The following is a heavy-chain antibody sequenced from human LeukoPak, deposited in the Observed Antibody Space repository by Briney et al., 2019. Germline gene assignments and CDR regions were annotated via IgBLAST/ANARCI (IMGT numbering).Heavy chain of an antibody. D-gene: IGHD6-13*01. CDR2: IYHSGST. CDR3: AREVEQQLVFDY. Sequence: SQTLSLTCAVSGGSISCGGYSWSWIRQPPGKGLEWIGYIYHSGSTYYNPSLKSRVTISVDRSKNQFSLKLSSVTAADTAVYYCAREVEQQLVFDYWGQGTLVTVSS. J-gene: IGHJ4*02. CDR1: GGSISCGGYS. V-gene: IGHV4-30-2*01.